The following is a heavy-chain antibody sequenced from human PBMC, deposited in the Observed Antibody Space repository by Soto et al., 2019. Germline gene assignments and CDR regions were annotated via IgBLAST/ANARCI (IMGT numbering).Heavy chain of an antibody. CDR2: ISAYNGNT. Sequence: ASVKVSCKASGYTFTSYGISWVRQAPGQGLEWMGWISAYNGNTNYAQKLQGRVTMTTDTSTSTAYMELRSLRSDDTAVYYCARDWGAARRLHNWFDPWGQGTLVTVSS. J-gene: IGHJ5*02. D-gene: IGHD6-6*01. V-gene: IGHV1-18*01. CDR3: ARDWGAARRLHNWFDP. CDR1: GYTFTSYG.